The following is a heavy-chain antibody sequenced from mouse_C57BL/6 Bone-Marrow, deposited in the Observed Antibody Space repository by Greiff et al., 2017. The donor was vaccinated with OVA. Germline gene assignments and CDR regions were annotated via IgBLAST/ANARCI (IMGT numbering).Heavy chain of an antibody. D-gene: IGHD1-1*01. CDR2: IHPNSGST. CDR3: ARITTVVAPHYYAMDY. Sequence: VQLQQPGAELVKPGASVKLSCKASGYTFTSYWMHWVKQRPGQGLEWIGMIHPNSGSTNYNEKFKSKATLTVDKSSSTAYMQLSSLTSEDSAVYYCARITTVVAPHYYAMDYWGQGTSVTVSS. CDR1: GYTFTSYW. J-gene: IGHJ4*01. V-gene: IGHV1-64*01.